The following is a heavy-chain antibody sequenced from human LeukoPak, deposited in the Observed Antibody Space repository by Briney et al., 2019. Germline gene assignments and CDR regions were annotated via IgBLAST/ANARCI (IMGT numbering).Heavy chain of an antibody. D-gene: IGHD6-19*01. CDR2: IYYSGST. V-gene: IGHV4-59*08. Sequence: SETLSLTCTVSGGSISSYYWSWIRQPPGKGLEWIGYIYYSGSTNYNPSLKSRVTISVDTSKNRFSLKLSSVTAADTAVYYCARQVGAVAVFDYWGQGTLVTVSS. CDR1: GGSISSYY. CDR3: ARQVGAVAVFDY. J-gene: IGHJ4*02.